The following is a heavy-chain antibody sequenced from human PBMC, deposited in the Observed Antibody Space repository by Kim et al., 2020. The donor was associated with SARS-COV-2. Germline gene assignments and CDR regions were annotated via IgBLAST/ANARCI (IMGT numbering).Heavy chain of an antibody. Sequence: RFTTSRDNAKNSLYLQMNSLRAEDTAVYYCARDPRSGSYYKGYYYYGMDVWGQGTTVTVSS. D-gene: IGHD3-10*01. J-gene: IGHJ6*02. V-gene: IGHV3-11*06. CDR3: ARDPRSGSYYKGYYYYGMDV.